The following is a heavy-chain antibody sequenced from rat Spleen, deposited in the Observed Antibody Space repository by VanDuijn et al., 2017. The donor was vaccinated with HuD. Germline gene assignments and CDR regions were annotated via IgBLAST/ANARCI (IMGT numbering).Heavy chain of an antibody. CDR3: ARSEYYGYTYDGHVMDA. V-gene: IGHV2S8*01. CDR2: ISSGGST. CDR1: GFSLTSYG. D-gene: IGHD1-9*01. J-gene: IGHJ4*01. Sequence: QVQLKESGPDLVQPSQTLSLTCTVSGFSLTSYGVSWVRQPPGKGLEWIAAISSGGSTYYNSVLKSRLSISRDTSKSQVFLKMNSLQTEDTAMYFCARSEYYGYTYDGHVMDAWGQGASVTVSS.